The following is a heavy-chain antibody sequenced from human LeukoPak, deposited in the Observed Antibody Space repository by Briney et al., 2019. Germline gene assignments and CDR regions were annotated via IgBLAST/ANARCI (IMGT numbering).Heavy chain of an antibody. CDR1: GFTVSNKY. D-gene: IGHD3-22*01. CDR3: ASLKGLFGYFDY. V-gene: IGHV3-53*01. J-gene: IGHJ4*02. CDR2: LYNAGST. Sequence: GGSLRLSCVASGFTVSNKYMSWVRQTPGKGLEWVSVLYNAGSTYYADSVKGRFTISRDNSKNTLYLQMYSLRAEDTAVYCCASLKGLFGYFDYWGQGILVTVYS.